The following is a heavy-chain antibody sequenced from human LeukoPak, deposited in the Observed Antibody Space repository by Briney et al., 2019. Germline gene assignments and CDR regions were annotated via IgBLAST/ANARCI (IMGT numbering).Heavy chain of an antibody. Sequence: PGGSLRLSCAASGFTFSSYSMNWVRQAPGKGLEWVSSISSGSSYIYYADSVRGRFTISRDNAKNSLFLQMNSLRAGDTAVYYCAIMPYDSSGYSQYWGQGTLVTVSS. CDR1: GFTFSSYS. J-gene: IGHJ4*02. CDR2: ISSGSSYI. D-gene: IGHD3-22*01. CDR3: AIMPYDSSGYSQY. V-gene: IGHV3-21*01.